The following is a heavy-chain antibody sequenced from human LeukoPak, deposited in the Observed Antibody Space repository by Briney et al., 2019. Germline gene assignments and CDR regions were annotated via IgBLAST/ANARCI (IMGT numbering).Heavy chain of an antibody. D-gene: IGHD6-13*01. J-gene: IGHJ4*02. CDR1: GGSISSSSYY. CDR3: ARHWETSSWYVDY. V-gene: IGHV4-39*01. Sequence: PSETLSLTCTVSGGSISSSSYYWGWIRQPPGKGLEWIGSIYYSGSTYYNPSLKSRVTISVDTSKNQFSPKLSSVTAADTAVYYCARHWETSSWYVDYWGQGTLVTVSS. CDR2: IYYSGST.